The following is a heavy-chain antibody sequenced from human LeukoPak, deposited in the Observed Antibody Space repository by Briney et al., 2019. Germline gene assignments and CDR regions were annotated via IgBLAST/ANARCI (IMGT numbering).Heavy chain of an antibody. J-gene: IGHJ5*02. V-gene: IGHV3-7*03. CDR1: GFTFSSYW. CDR2: IKQDGSEK. CDR3: AKGGTMIVVVTPFDP. Sequence: ESGGSLRLSCAASGFTFSSYWMSWVRQAPGKGLEWVANIKQDGSEKYYVDSVKGRFTISRDNAKNSLYLQMNSLRAEDTAVYYCAKGGTMIVVVTPFDPWGQGTLVTVSS. D-gene: IGHD3-22*01.